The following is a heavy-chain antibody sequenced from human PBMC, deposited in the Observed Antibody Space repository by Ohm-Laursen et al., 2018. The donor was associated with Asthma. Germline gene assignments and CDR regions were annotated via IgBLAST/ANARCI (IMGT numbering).Heavy chain of an antibody. J-gene: IGHJ1*01. CDR2: ITASGGTT. D-gene: IGHD4-23*01. Sequence: SLRLSCAASGAGITFSKYAMSWVRQAPGKGLEWVSGITASGGTTYYADSVKGRFTISRDNSKNTLYLQMNSLRAEDTAVYYCASSATVGYFQHWGQGTLVTVSS. CDR3: ASSATVGYFQH. V-gene: IGHV3-23*01. CDR1: GAGITFSKYA.